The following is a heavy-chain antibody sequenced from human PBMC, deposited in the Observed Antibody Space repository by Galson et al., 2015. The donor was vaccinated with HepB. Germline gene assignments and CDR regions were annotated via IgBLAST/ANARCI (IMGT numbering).Heavy chain of an antibody. V-gene: IGHV3-48*04. CDR3: ARERGSIFSQFVYFDY. D-gene: IGHD3-9*01. J-gene: IGHJ4*02. CDR2: ISSSSSTTI. Sequence: SLRLSCAASGFTFNSYSMNWVRQAPGKGLEWLSYISSSSSTTIYYADSVKGRFTISRDNAKSSLYLQMNSLRAEDTAVYYCARERGSIFSQFVYFDYWGQGALVTVSS. CDR1: GFTFNSYS.